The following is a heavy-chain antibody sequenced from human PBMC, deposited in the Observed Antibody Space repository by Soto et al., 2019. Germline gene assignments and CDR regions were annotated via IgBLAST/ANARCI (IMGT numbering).Heavy chain of an antibody. CDR3: ARDHGYSNSSGAFDI. J-gene: IGHJ3*02. Sequence: LRLSCAASVFTFSSYAMHGVRQAPGKGLEWVAVISYDGSNKYYADSVKGRFTISRDNSKNTLYLQMNSLRAEDTAVYYCARDHGYSNSSGAFDIWGQGTMVTVSS. CDR1: VFTFSSYA. CDR2: ISYDGSNK. V-gene: IGHV3-30-3*01. D-gene: IGHD6-6*01.